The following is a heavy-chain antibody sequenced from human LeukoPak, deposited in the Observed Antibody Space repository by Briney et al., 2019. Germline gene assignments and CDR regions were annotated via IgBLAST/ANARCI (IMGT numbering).Heavy chain of an antibody. CDR3: ARGRSSSLDY. CDR2: ISSTSSYT. CDR1: GLTFSDHY. D-gene: IGHD2-2*01. Sequence: GGSLRLSCAASGLTFSDHYMTWIRQAPGKGLDCVAYISSTSSYTNYADSVKGRFAISRDNAKNSLYLQMDSLRAEDTAVYYCARGRSSSLDYWGQGTLVTVSS. V-gene: IGHV3-11*03. J-gene: IGHJ4*02.